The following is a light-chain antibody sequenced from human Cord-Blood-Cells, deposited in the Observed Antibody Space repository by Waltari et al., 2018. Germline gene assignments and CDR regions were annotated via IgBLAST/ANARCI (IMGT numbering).Light chain of an antibody. CDR3: CSYAGSYTFV. Sequence: QSALTQPRPVSGSPGQSVTIPCTGTSSDVGGYNYVSWYQQHPGKAPKLMIYDFSKRPSGVADRFSGSKSGNTAYLTSSGLQAEDEADYYCCSYAGSYTFVFGGGTKLTVL. CDR1: SSDVGGYNY. CDR2: DFS. V-gene: IGLV2-11*01. J-gene: IGLJ2*01.